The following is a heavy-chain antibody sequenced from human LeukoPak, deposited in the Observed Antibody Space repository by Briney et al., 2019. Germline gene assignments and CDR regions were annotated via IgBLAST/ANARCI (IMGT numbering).Heavy chain of an antibody. J-gene: IGHJ4*02. V-gene: IGHV3-30-3*01. Sequence: PGRSLRLSCAASGFTFSSYAMHWVRQAPGKGLEWVAVISYDGSNKYYADSVKGRFTISRDNSKNTLYLQMNSLRAEDTAVYYCARSSLPAGAFDYWGQGTLVTVSS. CDR3: ARSSLPAGAFDY. CDR2: ISYDGSNK. CDR1: GFTFSSYA. D-gene: IGHD3-10*01.